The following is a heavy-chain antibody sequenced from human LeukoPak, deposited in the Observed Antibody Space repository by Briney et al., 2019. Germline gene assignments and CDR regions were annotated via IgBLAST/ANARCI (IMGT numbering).Heavy chain of an antibody. D-gene: IGHD6-19*01. CDR3: ARDSAAKGY. CDR2: IKSDGSST. CDR1: GFTFSTYW. V-gene: IGHV3-74*01. J-gene: IGHJ4*02. Sequence: PGGSLRLSCAASGFTFSTYWMHWVRQAPGKGLVWVSHIKSDGSSTSYADSVRGRFTISRDDSKNTVYLQMNSLRAEDTAVYYCARDSAAKGYWGQGTLVTVSS.